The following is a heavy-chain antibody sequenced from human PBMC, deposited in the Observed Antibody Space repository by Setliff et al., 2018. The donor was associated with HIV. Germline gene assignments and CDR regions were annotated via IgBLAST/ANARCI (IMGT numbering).Heavy chain of an antibody. CDR1: GYTFIDHY. Sequence: GASVQVSCKISGYTFIDHYIHWVQQAPGKGLEWMGRVDPEDGETITAEKFQGRVTMTADRSTDTIYMELSSLRSEDTAVYYCATLVKRFFPTIDALDIWGQGTMVTVSS. CDR3: ATLVKRFFPTIDALDI. V-gene: IGHV1-69-2*01. CDR2: VDPEDGET. D-gene: IGHD6-6*01. J-gene: IGHJ3*02.